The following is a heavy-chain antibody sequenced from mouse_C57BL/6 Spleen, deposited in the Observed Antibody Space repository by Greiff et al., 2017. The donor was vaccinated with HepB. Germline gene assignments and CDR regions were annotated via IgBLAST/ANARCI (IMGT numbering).Heavy chain of an antibody. CDR1: GYSITSGYY. J-gene: IGHJ1*03. CDR2: ISYDGSN. D-gene: IGHD1-1*01. Sequence: EVQLVESGPGLVKPSQSLSLTCSVTGYSITSGYYWHWIRPFPGNKLEWLGYISYDGSNNYNHSLKNRISITRDTSKNQFFLKVNSVTTEDTATYYCARAPSYYGSSLSYWYFDGWGTGTTVTVSS. CDR3: ARAPSYYGSSLSYWYFDG. V-gene: IGHV3-6*01.